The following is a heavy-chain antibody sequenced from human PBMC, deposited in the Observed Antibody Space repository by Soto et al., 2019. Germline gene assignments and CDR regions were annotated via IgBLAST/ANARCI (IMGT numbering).Heavy chain of an antibody. D-gene: IGHD6-6*01. J-gene: IGHJ6*02. CDR2: ISYDGSNK. V-gene: IGHV3-30-3*02. CDR3: AKSSIAARGSYYGMDV. CDR1: GFTFSSYA. Sequence: HPGGSLRLSCAASGFTFSSYAMHWVRQAPGKGLEWVAVISYDGSNKYYADSVKGRFTISRDNSKNTLYLQMNSLRAEDTAVYYCAKSSIAARGSYYGMDVWGQGTTVTVS.